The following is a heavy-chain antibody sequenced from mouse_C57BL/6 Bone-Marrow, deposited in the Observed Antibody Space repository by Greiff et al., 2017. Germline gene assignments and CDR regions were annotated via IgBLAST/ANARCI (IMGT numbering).Heavy chain of an antibody. CDR2: IDPENGDT. CDR1: GFNIKDDY. V-gene: IGHV14-4*01. D-gene: IGHD1-2*01. J-gene: IGHJ2*01. CDR3: TTVRPEDFDY. Sequence: EVQGVESGAELVRPGASVKLSCTASGFNIKDDYMHWVKQRPEQGLEWIGWIDPENGDTEYASKFQGKATITADTSSNTAYLQLSSLTSEDTAVYYCTTVRPEDFDYWGQGTTLTVSS.